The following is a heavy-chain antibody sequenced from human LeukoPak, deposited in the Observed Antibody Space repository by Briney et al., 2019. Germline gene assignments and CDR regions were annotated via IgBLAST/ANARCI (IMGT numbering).Heavy chain of an antibody. V-gene: IGHV6-1*01. J-gene: IGHJ2*01. CDR2: TYYRSKWSN. Sequence: SQILSLTCAISGDSVSSNSAAWNWIRQSPSRGLEWLGRTYYRSKWSNDYAVSVKSRITINPDTSQNQSSLQLNSLTPEDTAVYYCARAPIGGWYFDLWGRGTLVTVSS. CDR3: ARAPIGGWYFDL. CDR1: GDSVSSNSAA. D-gene: IGHD2-15*01.